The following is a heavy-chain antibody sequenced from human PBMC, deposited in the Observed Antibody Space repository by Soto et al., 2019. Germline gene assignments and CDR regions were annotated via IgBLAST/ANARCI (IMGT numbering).Heavy chain of an antibody. CDR3: ATSYSSDRYLDY. Sequence: PSETLSLTCAVYGGSFSGYYWSWIRQPPGKGLEWIGEINHSGSTNYNPSLKSRVTISVDTSKNQFSLKLSSVTAADTAVYYCATSYSSDRYLDYWGQGTLVTVS. CDR2: INHSGST. CDR1: GGSFSGYY. J-gene: IGHJ4*02. V-gene: IGHV4-34*01. D-gene: IGHD6-19*01.